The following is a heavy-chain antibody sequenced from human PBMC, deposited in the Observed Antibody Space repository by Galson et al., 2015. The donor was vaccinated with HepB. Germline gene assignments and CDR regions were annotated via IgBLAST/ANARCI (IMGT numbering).Heavy chain of an antibody. J-gene: IGHJ4*02. CDR1: GFTFSTYG. V-gene: IGHV3-21*01. D-gene: IGHD5-12*01. Sequence: SLRLSCAASGFTFSTYGTNWVRQAPGKGLEWVSYISSSSSHIFYADSVKGRLTISRDNAKNSLYLQVNSLRAEDTAVYYCARDLGVAVATITLDYWGQGTLVTVSS. CDR2: ISSSSSHI. CDR3: ARDLGVAVATITLDY.